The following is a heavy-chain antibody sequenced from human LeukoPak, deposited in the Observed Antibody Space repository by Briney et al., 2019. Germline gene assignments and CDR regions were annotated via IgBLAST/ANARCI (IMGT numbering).Heavy chain of an antibody. CDR3: ARPGHSIWWVYFNY. CDR1: AGFSSFYY. Sequence: SETLSLTCTVSAGFSSFYYWTWIRQPPGKGLEWIGNIHTSGGTHYSPPLKSRVTMSLDTSQNTFSLRTSSLSAADTAVYYCARPGHSIWWVYFNYWGQGTLVTVSS. CDR2: IHTSGGT. J-gene: IGHJ4*02. D-gene: IGHD2-15*01. V-gene: IGHV4-4*09.